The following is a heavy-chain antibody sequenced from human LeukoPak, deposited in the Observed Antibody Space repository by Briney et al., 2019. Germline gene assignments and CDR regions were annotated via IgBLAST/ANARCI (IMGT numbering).Heavy chain of an antibody. CDR3: AAAAVAVDY. D-gene: IGHD6-19*01. J-gene: IGHJ4*02. CDR2: INYSGST. V-gene: IGHV4-39*07. CDR1: GGSLSSSTYY. Sequence: SETLSLTCTVSGGSLSSSTYYWGWIRQPPGKGLEWIGSINYSGSTYYNPSVKSRVTISVDTSRNQLSLKLTSVTAADTAIYYCAAAAVAVDYWGQGTLVTVSS.